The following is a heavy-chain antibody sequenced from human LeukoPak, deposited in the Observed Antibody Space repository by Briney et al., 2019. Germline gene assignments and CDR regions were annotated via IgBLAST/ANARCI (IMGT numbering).Heavy chain of an antibody. CDR3: ASNYDSRGYTRGFT. V-gene: IGHV4-30-4*01. D-gene: IGHD3-22*01. CDR2: IYYSGTT. J-gene: IGHJ5*02. Sequence: PSQTRSLTCTVSGGSINSGDYYWSWIRQPPGTGLEWIGYIYYSGTTSYNPSLKSRATMSIDTSKNQFSLKLSSVSATDTAVYYCASNYDSRGYTRGFTWGQGTLVTVSS. CDR1: GGSINSGDYY.